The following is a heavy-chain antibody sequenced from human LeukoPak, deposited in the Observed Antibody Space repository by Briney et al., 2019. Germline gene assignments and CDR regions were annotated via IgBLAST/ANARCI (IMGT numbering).Heavy chain of an antibody. V-gene: IGHV1-69*06. D-gene: IGHD6-13*01. Sequence: SVKVSCKASGGTFSSYTITWVRQAPGQGLEWMGGIIPIFHTADYAQNFQGRVTITADRSTTTAYMELSSLRSEDTAVYYCARVPQGSSWPYYFDYWGQGTLVTVSS. J-gene: IGHJ4*02. CDR3: ARVPQGSSWPYYFDY. CDR1: GGTFSSYT. CDR2: IIPIFHTA.